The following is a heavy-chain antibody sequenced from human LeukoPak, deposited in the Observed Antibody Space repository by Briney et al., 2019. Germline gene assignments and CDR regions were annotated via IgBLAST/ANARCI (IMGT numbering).Heavy chain of an antibody. CDR2: ISSSGSTI. CDR3: AELGITMIGGV. CDR1: GFTFSNHG. D-gene: IGHD3-10*02. Sequence: GGSLRLSCAASGFTFSNHGMNWVRQAPGKGLEWVSYISSSGSTIYYADSVKGRFTISRDNAKNSLYLQMNSLRAEDTAVYYCAELGITMIGGVWGKGTTVAISS. V-gene: IGHV3-48*04. J-gene: IGHJ6*04.